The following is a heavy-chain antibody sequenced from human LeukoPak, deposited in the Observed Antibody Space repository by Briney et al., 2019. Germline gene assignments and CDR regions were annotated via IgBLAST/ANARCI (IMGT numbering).Heavy chain of an antibody. J-gene: IGHJ4*02. CDR1: GYTSTGYY. CDR3: ARAPWSGYSVFDY. CDR2: INPNSGGT. V-gene: IGHV1-2*02. Sequence: ASVKVSCKASGYTSTGYYMHWVRQAPGQGLEWVGWINPNSGGTNYAQKFQGRVTMTRDTSISTAYMELSRPRSDDTAVYYCARAPWSGYSVFDYWGQGTLVTVSS. D-gene: IGHD3-3*01.